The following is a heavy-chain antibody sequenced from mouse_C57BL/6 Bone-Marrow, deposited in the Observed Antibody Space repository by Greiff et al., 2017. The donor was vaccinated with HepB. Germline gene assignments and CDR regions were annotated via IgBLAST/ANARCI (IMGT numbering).Heavy chain of an antibody. Sequence: QVQLQQSGAELVRPGTSVKLSCKASGYTFTSYWMHWVKQRPGQGLEWFGVIDPSDSYTNYNQKFKGKATLTVDTSSSTAYMQLSSLTSEDSAVYYCARTPYYSNYGAMDYWGQGTSVTVSS. V-gene: IGHV1-59*01. CDR3: ARTPYYSNYGAMDY. CDR2: IDPSDSYT. D-gene: IGHD2-5*01. CDR1: GYTFTSYW. J-gene: IGHJ4*01.